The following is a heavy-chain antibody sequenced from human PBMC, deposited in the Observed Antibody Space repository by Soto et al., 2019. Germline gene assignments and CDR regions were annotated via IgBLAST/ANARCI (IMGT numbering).Heavy chain of an antibody. V-gene: IGHV1-69*06. CDR1: GGTFSSYA. J-gene: IGHJ4*02. D-gene: IGHD3-22*01. CDR3: GGDNSRYYYDTSGYPYSRDFDY. CDR2: IIPIFGTA. Sequence: QVQLVQSGAEVKKPGSSMKVSCKASGGTFSSYAISWVRQAPGQGLEWMGGIIPIFGTANYAQKFQGRVTIHADKSTSTAYMELSSLRSEDTAVYYCGGDNSRYYYDTSGYPYSRDFDYWGQGTLVTVSS.